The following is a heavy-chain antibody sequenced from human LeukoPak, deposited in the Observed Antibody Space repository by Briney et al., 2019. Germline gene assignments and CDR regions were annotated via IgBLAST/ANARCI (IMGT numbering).Heavy chain of an antibody. CDR1: GYTFTSYG. Sequence: EASVKVSCKASGYTFTSYGISWVRQAPGQGLEWMGWISAYNGNTNYAQKPQGRVTMTTDTSTSTAYMELRSLRSDDTAVYYCARADIVVVVAADYYFDYWGQGTLVTVSS. V-gene: IGHV1-18*01. CDR3: ARADIVVVVAADYYFDY. J-gene: IGHJ4*02. CDR2: ISAYNGNT. D-gene: IGHD2-15*01.